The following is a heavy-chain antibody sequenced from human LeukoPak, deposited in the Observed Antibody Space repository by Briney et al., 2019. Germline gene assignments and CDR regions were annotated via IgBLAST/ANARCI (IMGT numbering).Heavy chain of an antibody. J-gene: IGHJ4*02. CDR1: GYSFTNYW. CDR2: IYPDDSNT. V-gene: IGHV5-51*01. Sequence: GESLKISCTGSGYSFTNYWIGWVRQMPGKGLEWMGIIYPDDSNTRYRPSFQGQVTISADKSIATAYLQWSSLKASDTAMYYCARLQYSNGYVDYWGQGTLVTVSS. D-gene: IGHD5-18*01. CDR3: ARLQYSNGYVDY.